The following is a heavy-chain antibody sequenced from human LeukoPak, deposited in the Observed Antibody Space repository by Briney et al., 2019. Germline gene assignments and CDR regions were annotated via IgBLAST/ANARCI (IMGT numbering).Heavy chain of an antibody. CDR2: TYYRSKWYS. Sequence: SQTLSLTCAISGVSVSSNSAAWIWIRQSPSRGLEWLGRTYYRSKWYSDYAVSVKSPLTINPDTSKNQFSLQLNSVTPEDTAVYYCARDSSGWRSIFDYWGQGTLVSVSS. CDR3: ARDSSGWRSIFDY. J-gene: IGHJ4*02. D-gene: IGHD6-19*01. V-gene: IGHV6-1*01. CDR1: GVSVSSNSAA.